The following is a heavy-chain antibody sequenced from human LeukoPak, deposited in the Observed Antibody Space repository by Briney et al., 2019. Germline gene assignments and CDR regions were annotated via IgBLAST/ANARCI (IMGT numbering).Heavy chain of an antibody. CDR2: INPNSGGT. CDR3: ASLNSGSYHFDY. J-gene: IGHJ4*02. D-gene: IGHD3-10*01. CDR1: GYTFTGYY. Sequence: ASVKVSCKAPGYTFTGYYMHWVRQAPGQGLEWMGRINPNSGGTNYAQKFQGRVTMTRGTSISTAYMELSRVRSDDTAVYYCASLNSGSYHFDYWGQGTLVTVSS. V-gene: IGHV1-2*06.